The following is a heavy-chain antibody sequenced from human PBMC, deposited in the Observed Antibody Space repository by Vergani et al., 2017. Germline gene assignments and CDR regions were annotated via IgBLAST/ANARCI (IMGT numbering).Heavy chain of an antibody. Sequence: QVQLQESGPGLVKPSETLSLLCTVSGGSISSYYWSWIRQPPGKGLEWIGYMHYRWSTNYNPSLKSRVTISVDTSKNQFSLKLSSVTAGDTAVYYCARVYHYAFDIWGEGTMVTVSS. D-gene: IGHD1-14*01. CDR1: GGSISSYY. CDR2: MHYRWST. V-gene: IGHV4-59*01. CDR3: ARVYHYAFDI. J-gene: IGHJ3*02.